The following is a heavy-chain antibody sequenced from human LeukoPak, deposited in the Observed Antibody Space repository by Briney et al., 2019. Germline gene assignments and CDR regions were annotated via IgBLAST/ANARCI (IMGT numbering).Heavy chain of an antibody. J-gene: IGHJ3*02. CDR1: GFTVSSNY. CDR3: AREISRTGAFDI. D-gene: IGHD3-3*02. V-gene: IGHV3-53*05. CDR2: IYSGGGT. Sequence: GGSLRLSCAASGFTVSSNYMSWVRQAPGKGLEWVSVIYSGGGTYYANSVKGRFTISRDNSKNTLYLQMNSLRAEDTAVYYCAREISRTGAFDIWGQGTMVTVSS.